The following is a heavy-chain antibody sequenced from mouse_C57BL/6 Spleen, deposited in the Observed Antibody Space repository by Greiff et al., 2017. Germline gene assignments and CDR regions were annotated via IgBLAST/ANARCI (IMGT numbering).Heavy chain of an antibody. Sequence: EVKLQESGPGLVKPSPSLSLTCSVTGYSITSGYYWNWIRQFPGNKLEWMGYIRYDGSNNYNPSLKNRISVTRDTSKNQFFLKLNSVTTEDTATYYCAREGGGYYAAFAYWGQGTLVTVSA. CDR3: AREGGGYYAAFAY. CDR2: IRYDGSN. J-gene: IGHJ3*01. CDR1: GYSITSGYY. V-gene: IGHV3-6*01. D-gene: IGHD2-3*01.